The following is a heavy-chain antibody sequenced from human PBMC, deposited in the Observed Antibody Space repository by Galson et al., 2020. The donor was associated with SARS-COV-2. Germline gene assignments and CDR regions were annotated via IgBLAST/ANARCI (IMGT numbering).Heavy chain of an antibody. CDR1: GFTFSNYV. D-gene: IGHD1-26*01. V-gene: IGHV3-30*04. CDR2: ISSDGSNS. J-gene: IGHJ4*02. Sequence: GGSLRLSCAASGFTFSNYVMHWVRQAPGKGPEWVAVISSDGSNSFYADSLKGRFTISRDNSKSTLYLQMNSLRAEDTALYYCARGGEWELPYYFDYWGQGTLVTVSS. CDR3: ARGGEWELPYYFDY.